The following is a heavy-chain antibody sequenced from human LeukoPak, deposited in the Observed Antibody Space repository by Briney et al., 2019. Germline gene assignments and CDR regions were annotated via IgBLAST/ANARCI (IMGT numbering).Heavy chain of an antibody. V-gene: IGHV4-39*07. CDR1: GGSISSSSYY. D-gene: IGHD3-22*01. Sequence: SETLSLTCTVSGGSISSSSYYWGWIRQPPGKGLEWIGSIYYSGSTYYNPSLKSRVTISVDTSKHQFSLKLSSVTAADTAVYYCARGLVYDSSGYSAHFDYWGQGTLVTVSS. CDR3: ARGLVYDSSGYSAHFDY. J-gene: IGHJ4*02. CDR2: IYYSGST.